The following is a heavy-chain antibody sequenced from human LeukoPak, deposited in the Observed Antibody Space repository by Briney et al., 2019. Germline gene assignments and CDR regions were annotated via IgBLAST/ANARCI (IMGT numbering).Heavy chain of an antibody. J-gene: IGHJ1*01. Sequence: GGSLRLSCTVSGFTLSSYEMSWIRQAPGKGLEWVSSIDYDGGSGHYADSVKGRFTISRDNSNNPLFLHLNSLRGEDTAVYYCTRNSGWYGLSWGQGTLVTVSS. CDR3: TRNSGWYGLS. D-gene: IGHD6-19*01. CDR1: GFTLSSYE. CDR2: IDYDGGSG. V-gene: IGHV3-23*01.